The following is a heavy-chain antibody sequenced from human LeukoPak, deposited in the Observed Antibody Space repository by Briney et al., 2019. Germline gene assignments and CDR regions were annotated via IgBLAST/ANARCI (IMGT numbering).Heavy chain of an antibody. CDR3: ARMVNYDSSGYFNY. D-gene: IGHD3-22*01. J-gene: IGHJ4*02. V-gene: IGHV1-69*05. CDR2: IIPIFGTA. Sequence: ASVKLSCKASGVTFSSYAISWVRQAPGQGLEWMGGIIPIFGTANYAKKFQGRVTITTDESTSTAYMELSSLRSEDTAVYYCARMVNYDSSGYFNYWGQGTLVTVSS. CDR1: GVTFSSYA.